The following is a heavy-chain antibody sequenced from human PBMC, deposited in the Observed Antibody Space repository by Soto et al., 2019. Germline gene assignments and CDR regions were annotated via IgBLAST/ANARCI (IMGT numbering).Heavy chain of an antibody. V-gene: IGHV5-10-1*01. CDR3: ARSFLVGYSYGSDRYGMDV. CDR2: IDPSDSYT. Sequence: PGESLKISCKGSGYGFTSYWISWVRQMPGKGLEWMGRIDPSDSYTNYSPSFQGHVTISADKSISTAYLQWSSLKASDTAMYYCARSFLVGYSYGSDRYGMDVWGQGTTVTVSS. D-gene: IGHD5-18*01. J-gene: IGHJ6*02. CDR1: GYGFTSYW.